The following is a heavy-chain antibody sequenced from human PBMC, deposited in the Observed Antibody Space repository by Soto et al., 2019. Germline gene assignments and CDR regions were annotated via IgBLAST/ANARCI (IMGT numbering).Heavy chain of an antibody. V-gene: IGHV4-30-2*01. Sequence: QLQLQESGSGLVKPSQTLSLTCAVSGGSISSGGYSWSWIRQPPGKGLEWIGYIYHSGSTYYNPTLKSRVTNAVDRSKNQFSLKLSSVTAADTAVYYCARVQWELQATHWFDPWGQGTLVTVSS. CDR3: ARVQWELQATHWFDP. CDR1: GGSISSGGYS. D-gene: IGHD1-26*01. J-gene: IGHJ5*02. CDR2: IYHSGST.